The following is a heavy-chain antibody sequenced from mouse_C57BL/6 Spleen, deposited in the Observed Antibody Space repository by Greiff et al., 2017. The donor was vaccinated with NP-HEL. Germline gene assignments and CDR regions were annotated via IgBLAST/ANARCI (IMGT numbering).Heavy chain of an antibody. CDR3: TSLYGSSPWFAY. CDR2: IRNKANNHAT. D-gene: IGHD1-1*01. V-gene: IGHV6-6*01. J-gene: IGHJ3*01. Sequence: EVQLVESGGGLVQPGGSMKLSCAASGFTFSDAWMDWVRQSPEKGLEWVAEIRNKANNHATYYAESVKGRFTISRDDSKSSVYLQMNSLRAEDTGIYYCTSLYGSSPWFAYWGQGTLVTVSA. CDR1: GFTFSDAW.